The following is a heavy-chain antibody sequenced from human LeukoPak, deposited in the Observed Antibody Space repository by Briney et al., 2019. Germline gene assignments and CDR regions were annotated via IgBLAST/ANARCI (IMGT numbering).Heavy chain of an antibody. CDR2: INPGTGGT. D-gene: IGHD3-10*01. CDR3: ARVRIATRLYGYWYFDL. CDR1: GYTFTGYY. V-gene: IGHV1-2*02. J-gene: IGHJ2*01. Sequence: ASVTVPCKASGYTFTGYYLHWVRQAPGQGLEWMGWINPGTGGTNYAQKFQGRVTMTRVTSISTMYMELSSLKSDDTALYFCARVRIATRLYGYWYFDLWGRGTLVTVSS.